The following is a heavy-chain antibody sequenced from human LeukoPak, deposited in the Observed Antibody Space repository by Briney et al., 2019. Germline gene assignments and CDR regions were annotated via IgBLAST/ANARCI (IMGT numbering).Heavy chain of an antibody. CDR2: IWHDGSVE. J-gene: IGHJ6*03. CDR1: GFMFSRLG. Sequence: GGSLRLSCTASGFMFSRLGMQWVRQAPGEGLEWVAMIWHDGSVEEYADSVKGRFTISRDNSQNTLYLQMNSLRDDDTAVYYCAKGGDQFREYLDAWGKGTTVTVSS. D-gene: IGHD3-16*01. CDR3: AKGGDQFREYLDA. V-gene: IGHV3-33*06.